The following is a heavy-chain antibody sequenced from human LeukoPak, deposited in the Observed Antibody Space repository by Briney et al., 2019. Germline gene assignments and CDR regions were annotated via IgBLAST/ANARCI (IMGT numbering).Heavy chain of an antibody. Sequence: MSSETLSLTCTVSGGSISSSSYYWGWIRQPPGKGLEWIGSIYYSGSTYYNPSLKSRVTISVDTSKNQFSLKLSSVTAADTAVYYCARGVVSGWNYYYYYMDVWGKGTTVTVSS. CDR1: GGSISSSSYY. V-gene: IGHV4-39*01. CDR3: ARGVVSGWNYYYYYMDV. D-gene: IGHD3-10*01. CDR2: IYYSGST. J-gene: IGHJ6*03.